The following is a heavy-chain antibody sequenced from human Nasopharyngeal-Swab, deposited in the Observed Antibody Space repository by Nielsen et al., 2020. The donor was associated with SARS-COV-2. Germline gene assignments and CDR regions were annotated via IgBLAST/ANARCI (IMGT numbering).Heavy chain of an antibody. CDR3: ASSLGVFQAADY. J-gene: IGHJ4*02. D-gene: IGHD3-16*01. V-gene: IGHV1-46*01. CDR2: INPSGGST. CDR1: GYTFTSYY. Sequence: ASVKVSCKASGYTFTSYYMHWVRQAPGQGLEWMGIINPSGGSTSYAQKFQGRVTMTSDTSTSTVYMELSSLRSEDTAVYYCASSLGVFQAADYWGQGTLVTVSS.